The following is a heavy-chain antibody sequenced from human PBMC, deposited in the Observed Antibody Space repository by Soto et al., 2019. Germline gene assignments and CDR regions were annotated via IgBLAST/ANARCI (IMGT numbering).Heavy chain of an antibody. CDR2: LNPNSGNT. CDR1: GYTFTSYD. D-gene: IGHD5-18*01. J-gene: IGHJ6*03. Sequence: ASVKVSCKASGYTFTSYDINWVRQATGQGLEWMGWLNPNSGNTGYAQKFQGRVTMTRNTSISTAYMELSSLRSEDTAVYYCARARGDTAMGPTYYYYYYTAVWGKDTTVTVSS. CDR3: ARARGDTAMGPTYYYYYYTAV. V-gene: IGHV1-8*01.